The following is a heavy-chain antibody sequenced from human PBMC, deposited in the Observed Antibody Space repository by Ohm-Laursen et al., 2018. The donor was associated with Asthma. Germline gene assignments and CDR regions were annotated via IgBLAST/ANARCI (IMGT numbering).Heavy chain of an antibody. CDR1: GYTFTRFA. J-gene: IGHJ4*02. Sequence: SVKVSCKASGYTFTRFAMHWVRQAPGQRPEWMGWINAGNGSTKYSQKFQGRVTFTSDTSARTASMELSSLRSEDTAVYYCAREGDLMSGHAFDFWGEGTLVTVSS. CDR3: AREGDLMSGHAFDF. V-gene: IGHV1-3*01. D-gene: IGHD3-3*01. CDR2: INAGNGST.